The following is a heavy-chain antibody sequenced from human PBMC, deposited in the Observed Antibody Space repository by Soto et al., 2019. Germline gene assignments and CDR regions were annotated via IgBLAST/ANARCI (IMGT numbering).Heavy chain of an antibody. CDR1: GYTFSGYY. V-gene: IGHV1-2*02. CDR3: ARSLTEGYCTITGCYTRPLYGMDV. J-gene: IGHJ6*02. Sequence: ASVKVSCKASGYTFSGYYIHWLRQAPGQGLEWLGWINPNSGGTNYAQKFQGRVTVTRDTPTSTAYMELSRLTSDDTAVYYCARSLTEGYCTITGCYTRPLYGMDVWGQGTTVTVSS. CDR2: INPNSGGT. D-gene: IGHD2-2*02.